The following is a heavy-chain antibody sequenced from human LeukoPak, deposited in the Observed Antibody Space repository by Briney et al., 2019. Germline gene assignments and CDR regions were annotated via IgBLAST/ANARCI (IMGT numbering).Heavy chain of an antibody. V-gene: IGHV4-30-4*08. CDR1: GGSISSGDYY. CDR2: IYYSGGT. J-gene: IGHJ4*02. CDR3: TRGAGWLIDY. Sequence: SQTLSLTCTVSGGSISSGDYYWSWIRQPPGKGLEWIGYIYYSGGTYYNPSLKSRVTISADTSKNHFSLKLNSVTTADTAVYYCTRGAGWLIDYWGQGILVTVSS. D-gene: IGHD3-16*01.